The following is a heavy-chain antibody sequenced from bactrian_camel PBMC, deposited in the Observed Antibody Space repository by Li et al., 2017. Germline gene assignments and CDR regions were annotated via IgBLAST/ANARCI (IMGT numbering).Heavy chain of an antibody. CDR2: ITTDGSE. D-gene: IGHD2*01. CDR1: GYSLSDYC. Sequence: QVQLVESGGGSVQVGGSLRLSCATSGYSLSDYCMGWFRQAPGKEREGVATITTDGSETYLDSVKGRFTISQDSATNTLILQMTSLKPEDTAMYYCAAGFLLPNVVARMNPAHFPHSGQGTQVTVS. V-gene: IGHV3S53*01. J-gene: IGHJ4*01. CDR3: AAGFLLPNVVARMNPAHFPH.